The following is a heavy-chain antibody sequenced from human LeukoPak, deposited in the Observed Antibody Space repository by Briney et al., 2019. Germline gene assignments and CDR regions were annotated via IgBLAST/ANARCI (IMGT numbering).Heavy chain of an antibody. CDR2: IYHSGST. J-gene: IGHJ4*02. V-gene: IGHV4-38-2*01. CDR3: ASLTYDFWSGYYQDY. D-gene: IGHD3-3*01. CDR1: GYSISSGYY. Sequence: SETLSLTCAVSGYSISSGYYWGWIRQPPGKGLEWIGSIYHSGSTYYNPSLKSRVTISVDTSKNQFSLKLSSVTAADTAVYYCASLTYDFWSGYYQDYWGQGTLVTVSS.